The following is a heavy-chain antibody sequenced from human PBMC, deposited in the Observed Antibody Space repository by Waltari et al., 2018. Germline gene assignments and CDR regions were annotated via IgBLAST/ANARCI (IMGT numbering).Heavy chain of an antibody. CDR2: INPRGGST. V-gene: IGHV1-46*03. Sequence: QVQLVQSGAEVKKPGASVKVSCKASGYTFTSYYMHWVRQAPGQGLEWMGIINPRGGSTMYAKKFQGRVTMTRDTSTSTVYMELSSLRSEDTAVYYCAREGIVVVNYYYYGMDVWGQGTTVTVSS. CDR3: AREGIVVVNYYYYGMDV. J-gene: IGHJ6*02. CDR1: GYTFTSYY. D-gene: IGHD2-21*01.